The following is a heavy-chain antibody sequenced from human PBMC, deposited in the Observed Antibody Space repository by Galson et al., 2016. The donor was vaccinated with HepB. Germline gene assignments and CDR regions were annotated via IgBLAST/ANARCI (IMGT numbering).Heavy chain of an antibody. CDR1: GFAFNTYS. J-gene: IGHJ4*02. CDR2: ISGSSSTI. D-gene: IGHD3-10*01. Sequence: SLRLSCAASGFAFNTYSIHWVRQAPGRGLEWVSYISGSSSTIYYADSVQGRFNISRDNARNSLYLQVDRLRDEDTAVYYCATSYSYGWGSYLPPNYFDYWGQGTLVTVSS. CDR3: ATSYSYGWGSYLPPNYFDY. V-gene: IGHV3-48*02.